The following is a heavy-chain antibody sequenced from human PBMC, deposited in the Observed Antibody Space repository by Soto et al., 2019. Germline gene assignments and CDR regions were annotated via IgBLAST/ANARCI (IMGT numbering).Heavy chain of an antibody. Sequence: AVYGGSFSGYYWSWIRQPTGKGLEWIGEINHSGSTNYNPSLKSRVTISVDTSKNQFSLKLSSVTAADTAVYYCARVYSGGYVDYWGQGTLVTVCS. V-gene: IGHV4-34*01. CDR1: GGSFSGYY. D-gene: IGHD3-22*01. CDR3: ARVYSGGYVDY. J-gene: IGHJ4*02. CDR2: INHSGST.